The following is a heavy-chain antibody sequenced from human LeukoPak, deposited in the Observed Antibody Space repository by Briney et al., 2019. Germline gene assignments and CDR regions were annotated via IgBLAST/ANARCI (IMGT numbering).Heavy chain of an antibody. CDR3: ARGDCGGDCNYSLATYFDL. CDR2: IFYRGGT. Sequence: SETLSLTCTVSGGPMSSYYWSWMRQPPGKGLEWIGYIFYRGGTSSNPSLKSRLTISVDTSKKQFSLKLSSVTAADTAVYYCARGDCGGDCNYSLATYFDLWAQGTLVSVSS. J-gene: IGHJ4*02. D-gene: IGHD2-21*02. CDR1: GGPMSSYY. V-gene: IGHV4-59*08.